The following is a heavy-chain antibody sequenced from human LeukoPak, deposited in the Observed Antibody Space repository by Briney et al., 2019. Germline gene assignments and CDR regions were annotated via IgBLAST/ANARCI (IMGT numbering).Heavy chain of an antibody. CDR2: IYHSGGP. D-gene: IGHD4-17*01. CDR1: GGSISSSNW. CDR3: ARETDYGPSHFDF. J-gene: IGHJ4*02. V-gene: IGHV4-4*02. Sequence: SETLSLTCAVSGGSISSSNWWSWVRQPPGKGLEWIGEIYHSGGPNYNPSLESRVTISLDTSRNQFSLRLTSVTAADTAVYYCARETDYGPSHFDFWGQGTLVTVSS.